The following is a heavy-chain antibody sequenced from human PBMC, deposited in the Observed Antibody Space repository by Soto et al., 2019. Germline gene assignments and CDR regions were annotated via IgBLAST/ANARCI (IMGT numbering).Heavy chain of an antibody. CDR2: IIPIFGTA. V-gene: IGHV1-69*06. Sequence: QVQLVQSGAEVKKPGSSVKVSCKASGGTFSSYAISWVRQAPGQGLEWMGGIIPIFGTANYAQKFQGRVTITADKSTSTAYVGLSSLRSEDTAVYYCARGYYGSGSYADAFDIWGQGTMVTVSS. CDR3: ARGYYGSGSYADAFDI. CDR1: GGTFSSYA. D-gene: IGHD3-10*01. J-gene: IGHJ3*02.